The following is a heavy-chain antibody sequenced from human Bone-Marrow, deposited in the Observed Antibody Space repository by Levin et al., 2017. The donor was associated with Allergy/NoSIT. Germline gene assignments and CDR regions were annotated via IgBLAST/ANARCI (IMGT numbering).Heavy chain of an antibody. J-gene: IGHJ4*02. CDR3: AKDARIGARRPGIGGD. V-gene: IGHV3-23*01. CDR2: IGGSGGGGRT. CDR1: GFSFRSYA. Sequence: GGSLRLSCVASGFSFRSYAMSWVRQAPGKGLQWVSLIGGSGGGGRTYYADSVRGRFTISRANSKDTVYLQMNSLRAADTAIYYCAKDARIGARRPGIGGDWRQGTLVTVSS. D-gene: IGHD6-6*01.